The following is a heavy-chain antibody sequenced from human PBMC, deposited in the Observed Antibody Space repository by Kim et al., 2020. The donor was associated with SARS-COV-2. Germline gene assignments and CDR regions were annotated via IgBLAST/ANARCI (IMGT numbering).Heavy chain of an antibody. CDR1: GFIFSSYW. Sequence: GGSLRLSCAASGFIFSSYWMNWVRQAPGKGLEWVAIVNHGGSETYYVDSVKGRFTISRDNAKNSVYLQVNSLRDEDTAVYYCVKGGADYWGQGTLVTVSS. CDR2: VNHGGSET. V-gene: IGHV3-7*01. CDR3: VKGGADY. J-gene: IGHJ4*02.